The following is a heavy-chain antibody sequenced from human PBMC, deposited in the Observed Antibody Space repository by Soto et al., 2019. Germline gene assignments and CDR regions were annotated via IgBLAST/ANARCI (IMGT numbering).Heavy chain of an antibody. J-gene: IGHJ4*02. CDR2: VRTKPNNYAT. CDR3: TSSRRVAVSDFDY. V-gene: IGHV3-73*01. CDR1: GFAFSGSA. Sequence: EVQLVESGGGLVQPGGSLKLSCAASGFAFSGSAVHWVRQASGKGLEWVGRVRTKPNNYATAYAASVRGRFTISRDDSKNTAYLQMYRLRTEDTAVYFCTSSRRVAVSDFDYWGQGTLVTVSS. D-gene: IGHD6-19*01.